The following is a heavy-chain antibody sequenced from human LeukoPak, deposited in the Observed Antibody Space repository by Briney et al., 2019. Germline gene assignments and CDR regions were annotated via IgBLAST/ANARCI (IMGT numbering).Heavy chain of an antibody. CDR1: GFIFNNYA. CDR3: ARGLDGYNLGDAFDI. J-gene: IGHJ3*02. D-gene: IGHD5-24*01. Sequence: GGSLRLSCAGSGFIFNNYAMHWVRQAPGKGLEWVSVIYSGGSTYYADSVKGRFTISRDNSKNTLYLQMNSLRAEDTAVYYCARGLDGYNLGDAFDIWGQGTMVTVSS. CDR2: IYSGGST. V-gene: IGHV3-53*01.